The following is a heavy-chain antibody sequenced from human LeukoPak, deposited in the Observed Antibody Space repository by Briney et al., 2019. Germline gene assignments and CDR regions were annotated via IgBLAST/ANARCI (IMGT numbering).Heavy chain of an antibody. V-gene: IGHV3-21*04. CDR3: ARDGYGDYGAFDI. CDR1: GFTFSRYS. D-gene: IGHD4-17*01. Sequence: GRSLRLSCAASGFTFSRYSMNWVRQAPGEGLEWVSSISSSSSYTNYADSVKGRFTISRDNAKNSLYLQMNTLRAEDTAVYYCARDGYGDYGAFDIWGQGTMVTVSS. CDR2: ISSSSSYT. J-gene: IGHJ3*02.